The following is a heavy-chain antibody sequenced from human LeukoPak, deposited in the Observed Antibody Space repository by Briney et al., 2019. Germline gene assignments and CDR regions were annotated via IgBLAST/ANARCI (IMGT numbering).Heavy chain of an antibody. CDR1: GFTFSSYS. Sequence: PGGSLRLSCAASGFTFSSYSMNWVRQAPGKGQEWVSSISSSSSYIYYADSVKGRFTISRDNAKNSLYLQMNNLRAEDTAVYYCARADLGSCSGGSCYGHYWGQGTLVTVSS. J-gene: IGHJ4*02. D-gene: IGHD2-15*01. V-gene: IGHV3-21*01. CDR3: ARADLGSCSGGSCYGHY. CDR2: ISSSSSYI.